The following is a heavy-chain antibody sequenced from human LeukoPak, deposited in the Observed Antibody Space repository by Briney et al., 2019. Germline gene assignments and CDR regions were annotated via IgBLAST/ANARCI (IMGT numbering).Heavy chain of an antibody. J-gene: IGHJ4*02. V-gene: IGHV3-21*04. CDR3: ARGGLRYFDWLFPPFDY. Sequence: GGSLRLSCAASGFTFSSYSMNWVRQAPGKGLEWVSSISSSSSYIYYADSVKGRFTISRDNAKNSLYLQMNSLRAEDTAVYYCARGGLRYFDWLFPPFDYWGQGTLVTVSS. CDR2: ISSSSSYI. D-gene: IGHD3-9*01. CDR1: GFTFSSYS.